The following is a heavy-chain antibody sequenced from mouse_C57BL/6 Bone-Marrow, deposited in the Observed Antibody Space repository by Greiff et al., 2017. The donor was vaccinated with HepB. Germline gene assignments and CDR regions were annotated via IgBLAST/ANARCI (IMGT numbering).Heavy chain of an antibody. CDR1: GFNIKDYY. CDR3: TRCYYGRGGRFAY. V-gene: IGHV14-1*01. D-gene: IGHD1-1*01. CDR2: IDPEDGDT. J-gene: IGHJ3*01. Sequence: DVQLQESGAELVRPGASVKLSCTASGFNIKDYYMHWVKQRPEQGLEWIGRIDPEDGDTEYAPKVQGKATMTADTASNTAYLQLSSLTSEDTAVYYCTRCYYGRGGRFAYWGQGTLVTVSA.